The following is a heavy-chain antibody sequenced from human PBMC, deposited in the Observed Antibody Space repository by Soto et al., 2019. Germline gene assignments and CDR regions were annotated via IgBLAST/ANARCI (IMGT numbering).Heavy chain of an antibody. CDR3: ARIANIFDFDK. V-gene: IGHV5-51*01. CDR2: IYPGDSDT. Sequence: GESLKISCQGSGYIFTNYCIGWVRQMPGKGLEWMGIIYPGDSDTRYSPSFQGQVTISADKSISTAYLQWSSLKASDTAMYYCARIANIFDFDKWGQGPMVTVYS. J-gene: IGHJ4*01. CDR1: GYIFTNYC. D-gene: IGHD2-21*01.